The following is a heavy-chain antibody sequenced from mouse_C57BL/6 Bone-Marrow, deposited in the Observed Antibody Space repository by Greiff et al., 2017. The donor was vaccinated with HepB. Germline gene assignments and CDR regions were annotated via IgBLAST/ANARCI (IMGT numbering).Heavy chain of an antibody. CDR3: ARDPHYYGSSYWYFDV. CDR2: IYPGGGYT. CDR1: GYTFTNYW. Sequence: QVQLQQSGAELVRPGTSVKMSCKASGYTFTNYWIGWAKQRPGHGLEWIGDIYPGGGYTNYNEKFKGKATLTADKSSSTAYMQFSSLTSEDSAIYYCARDPHYYGSSYWYFDVWGTGTTVTVSS. V-gene: IGHV1-63*01. J-gene: IGHJ1*03. D-gene: IGHD1-1*01.